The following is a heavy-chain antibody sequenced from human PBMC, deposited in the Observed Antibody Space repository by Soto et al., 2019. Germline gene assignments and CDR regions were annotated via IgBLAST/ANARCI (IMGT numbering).Heavy chain of an antibody. CDR3: AKNGQPPYYYYGMDV. CDR2: ISGYNGDT. D-gene: IGHD2-8*01. V-gene: IGHV1-18*01. Sequence: QGQLVQSGAEVKKPGASVKVSCKASGYTFTSYGISWVRQAPGQGLEWMGWISGYNGDTNYAQKFQGQVTMTVDTSTTTAFMELTSLTSDDRAVYYCAKNGQPPYYYYGMDVWGQGTTVTVSS. CDR1: GYTFTSYG. J-gene: IGHJ6*02.